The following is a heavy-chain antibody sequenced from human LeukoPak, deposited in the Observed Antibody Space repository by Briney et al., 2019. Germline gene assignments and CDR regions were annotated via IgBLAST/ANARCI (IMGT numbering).Heavy chain of an antibody. V-gene: IGHV1-18*01. Sequence: ASVKVSCKASGYTFTSYGISWVRQAPGPGLEWMGWISDHNGNIKYAQKFQGRVTMTTDTSTSTVYMELRSLRSDDTAVYFCARDLMFFCTNGVCPADHWGQGTLLIVSS. J-gene: IGHJ4*02. D-gene: IGHD2-8*01. CDR1: GYTFTSYG. CDR3: ARDLMFFCTNGVCPADH. CDR2: ISDHNGNI.